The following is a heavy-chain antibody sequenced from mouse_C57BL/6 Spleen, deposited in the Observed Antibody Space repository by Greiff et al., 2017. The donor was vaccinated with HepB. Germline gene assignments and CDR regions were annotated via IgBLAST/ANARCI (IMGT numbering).Heavy chain of an antibody. J-gene: IGHJ3*01. CDR1: GYTFTDYY. V-gene: IGHV1-77*01. CDR3: ARQKPDYYGSSPSFAY. Sequence: QVQLKQSGAELVKPGASVKISCKASGYTFTDYYINWVKQRPGQGLEWIGKIGPGSGSTYYNEKFKGKATLTEDKSSSTAYMQLSSLTSEDSAVYFCARQKPDYYGSSPSFAYWGQGTLVTVSA. CDR2: IGPGSGST. D-gene: IGHD1-1*01.